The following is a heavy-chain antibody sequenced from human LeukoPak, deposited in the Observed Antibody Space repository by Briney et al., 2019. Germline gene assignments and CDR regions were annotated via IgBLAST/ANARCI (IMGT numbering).Heavy chain of an antibody. CDR1: GGSISTTNW. J-gene: IGHJ4*02. V-gene: IGHV4-4*02. Sequence: PSGTLSLTCGVSGGSISTTNWWTWVRQPPGEGLEWIGEVHLSGRTHYNPSLESRVTMSVDMSENHISLRLTSVTPADTAVYYCAREGGPYRPLDYSGQGTLVTVSS. CDR2: VHLSGRT. CDR3: AREGGPYRPLDY.